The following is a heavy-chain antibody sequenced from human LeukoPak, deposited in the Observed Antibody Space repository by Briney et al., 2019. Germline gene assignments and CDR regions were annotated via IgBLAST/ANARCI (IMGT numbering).Heavy chain of an antibody. CDR2: ISYDGSNK. V-gene: IGHV3-30*03. CDR3: ARSLLGVLAFDI. CDR1: GFTFSSYG. J-gene: IGHJ3*02. Sequence: PGGSLRLSCAASGFTFSSYGMHWVRQAPGKGLEWVAVISYDGSNKYYADSVKGRFTISRDNSKNTLYLQMNSLRDEDTAVYYCARSLLGVLAFDIWGQGTMVTVSS. D-gene: IGHD3-16*01.